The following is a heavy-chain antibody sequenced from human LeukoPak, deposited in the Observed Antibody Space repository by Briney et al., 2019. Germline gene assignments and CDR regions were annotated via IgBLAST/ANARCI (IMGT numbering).Heavy chain of an antibody. CDR3: AKGGLGGTAVVTMDS. V-gene: IGHV3-23*01. J-gene: IGHJ4*02. CDR1: GFTFSSYA. D-gene: IGHD4-23*01. CDR2: ISGSGVTT. Sequence: GASLRLSCAASGFTFSSYAMSWVRQPPGKGLEWVPGISGSGVTTYYPYSVKGQFTISGDNSKNTVYLQMNSLRAEDTAIYFCAKGGLGGTAVVTMDSWGQGTLVTVSS.